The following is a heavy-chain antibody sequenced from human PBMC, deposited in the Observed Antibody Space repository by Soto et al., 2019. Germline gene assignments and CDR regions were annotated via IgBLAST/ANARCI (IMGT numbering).Heavy chain of an antibody. J-gene: IGHJ5*02. D-gene: IGHD2-2*01. V-gene: IGHV3-23*01. CDR3: AKGGVVDPTAVTS. CDR1: GFTFSTYA. CDR2: ISGGGGST. Sequence: EVQLLESGGGLVQPGGSLRLSCAASGFTFSTYAMSWVRQAPGKGLEWVSAISGGGGSTDYADSVKGRFTISRDKSKNSLDVQMNSRRVEDTAGYYGAKGGVVDPTAVTSWGQGTLVTVSS.